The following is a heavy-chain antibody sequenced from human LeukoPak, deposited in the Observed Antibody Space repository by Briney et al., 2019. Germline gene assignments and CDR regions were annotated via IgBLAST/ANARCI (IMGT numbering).Heavy chain of an antibody. CDR2: ISYDGSNK. V-gene: IGHV3-30-3*01. CDR1: GFTFSSYA. D-gene: IGHD6-19*01. Sequence: GGSLRLSCAASGFTFSSYAMHWVRQAPGKGLEWVAVISYDGSNKYCADSVKGRFTISRDNSKNTLYLQMNSLRAEDTAVYYCARGRPAVAEFDYWGQGTLVTVSS. CDR3: ARGRPAVAEFDY. J-gene: IGHJ4*02.